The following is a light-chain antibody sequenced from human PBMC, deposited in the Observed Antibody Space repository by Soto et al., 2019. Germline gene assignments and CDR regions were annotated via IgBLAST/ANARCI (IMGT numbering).Light chain of an antibody. V-gene: IGLV2-14*01. CDR3: SSYTSSSTV. Sequence: QSVLTQPASVSGSPGQSITISCTGTSSDVGGYNYVSWYQQHPGKAPKLMIYEVSNRPSGVSNRFSGSKSGNTASLTISGLQAEDEADYYGSSYTSSSTVFGTGTKVTVL. CDR1: SSDVGGYNY. J-gene: IGLJ1*01. CDR2: EVS.